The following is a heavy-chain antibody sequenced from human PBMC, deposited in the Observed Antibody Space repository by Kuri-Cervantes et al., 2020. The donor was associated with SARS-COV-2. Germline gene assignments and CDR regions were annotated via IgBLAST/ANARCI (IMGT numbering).Heavy chain of an antibody. V-gene: IGHV3-21*01. CDR3: ARNSGYDFWFDP. Sequence: GGSLRLSCAASGFTFSSYSMNWVRRAPGKGLEWVSSISSSSSYIYYADSVKGRFTISRDNAKNSLYLQMNSLRAEDTAVYYCARNSGYDFWFDPWGQGTLVTVSS. J-gene: IGHJ5*02. CDR2: ISSSSSYI. D-gene: IGHD5-12*01. CDR1: GFTFSSYS.